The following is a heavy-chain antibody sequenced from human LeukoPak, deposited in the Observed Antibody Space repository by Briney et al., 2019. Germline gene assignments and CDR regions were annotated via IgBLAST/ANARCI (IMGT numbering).Heavy chain of an antibody. J-gene: IGHJ6*02. D-gene: IGHD2-15*01. V-gene: IGHV4-30-2*01. Sequence: SETLSLTCTVSGGSISSGGYYWSWIRQPPGKGLEWIGYIYHSGSTYYNPSLKSRVTISVDRSKNQFSLKLSSVTAADTAVYYCAKDSCSGGSCPYYYYYYGMDVWGQGTTVTVSS. CDR1: GGSISSGGYY. CDR2: IYHSGST. CDR3: AKDSCSGGSCPYYYYYYGMDV.